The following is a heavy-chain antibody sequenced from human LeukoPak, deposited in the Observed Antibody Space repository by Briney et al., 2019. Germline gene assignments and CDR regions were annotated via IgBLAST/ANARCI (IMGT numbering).Heavy chain of an antibody. Sequence: ASVKVSCKASGYTFTVYYIHWVRQAPGQGFEWLGWINPNSGGTNFAQKFQGRVTMTRDTSISTAYMELSRLRSDDTAVYYCAREYYGRALDPWGQGTLVTVSS. D-gene: IGHD2-21*01. V-gene: IGHV1-2*02. CDR1: GYTFTVYY. J-gene: IGHJ5*02. CDR3: AREYYGRALDP. CDR2: INPNSGGT.